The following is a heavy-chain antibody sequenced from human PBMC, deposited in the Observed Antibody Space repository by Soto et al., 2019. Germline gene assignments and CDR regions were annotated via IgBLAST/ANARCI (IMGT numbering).Heavy chain of an antibody. CDR3: ARGRYSGSYPEYFQH. J-gene: IGHJ1*01. Sequence: PSETLSLTCAVYGGSFSGYYWSWIRQPPGKGLEWIGEINHSGSTNYNPSLKSRVTISVDTSKNQFSLKLSSVTAADTAVYYCARGRYSGSYPEYFQHWGQGTLVTVSS. D-gene: IGHD1-26*01. CDR1: GGSFSGYY. CDR2: INHSGST. V-gene: IGHV4-34*01.